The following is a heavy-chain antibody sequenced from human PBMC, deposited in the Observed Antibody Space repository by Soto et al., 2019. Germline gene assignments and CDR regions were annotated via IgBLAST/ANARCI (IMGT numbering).Heavy chain of an antibody. Sequence: GGSLRLSCAASGFTFSNYGMNWVRQAPGKGPEWVSYISGDKKNVNYADSVKGRFTISRDNSKNTLYLQMNSLRAEDTAVYYCAKDQAGGGGMDVWGQGTTVTVSS. CDR3: AKDQAGGGGMDV. CDR2: ISGDKKNV. D-gene: IGHD3-10*01. V-gene: IGHV3-48*01. CDR1: GFTFSNYG. J-gene: IGHJ6*02.